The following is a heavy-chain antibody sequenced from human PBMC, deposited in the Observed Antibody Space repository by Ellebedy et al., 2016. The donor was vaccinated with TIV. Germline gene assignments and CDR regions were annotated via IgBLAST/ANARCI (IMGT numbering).Heavy chain of an antibody. CDR3: AASESADSDY. D-gene: IGHD2-2*01. J-gene: IGHJ4*02. Sequence: MPSETLSLTCTVSGGSIRNYYCTWIRQPPGKGLEWIGHLYYSGSSTYNPSLKSRVTISIDTSKNQFSLKMSSVTAADTAVYYCAASESADSDYWGPGTLVTVSS. V-gene: IGHV4-59*01. CDR2: LYYSGSS. CDR1: GGSIRNYY.